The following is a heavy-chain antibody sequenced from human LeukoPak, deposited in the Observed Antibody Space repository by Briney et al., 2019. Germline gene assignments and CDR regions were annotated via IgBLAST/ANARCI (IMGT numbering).Heavy chain of an antibody. CDR3: ARIPVFRSHPLPDV. V-gene: IGHV4-34*01. Sequence: PSETLSLTCTVSGGSISSYYWSWIRQPPGKGLEWIGEINHSGSTNYNPSLKSRVTISVDTSKNQFSLKLSSVTAADTAVYYCARIPVFRSHPLPDVWGKGTTVTVSS. J-gene: IGHJ6*04. CDR2: INHSGST. CDR1: GGSISSYY. D-gene: IGHD3-3*01.